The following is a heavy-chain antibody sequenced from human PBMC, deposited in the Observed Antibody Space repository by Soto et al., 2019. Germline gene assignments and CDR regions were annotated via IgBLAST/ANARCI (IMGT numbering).Heavy chain of an antibody. Sequence: EVQLVESGGGLVQPGGSLRLSCAASGFPFSGYWMSWVRQAPGKGLEWVANIKQDGSEKYYVDSVKGRFTISRDNAKNSLYLLMNSLRAEDTAVYYCAKNNRYCSSTNCFVFDYWGQGTLVTVSS. D-gene: IGHD2-2*01. CDR2: IKQDGSEK. CDR3: AKNNRYCSSTNCFVFDY. J-gene: IGHJ4*02. V-gene: IGHV3-7*01. CDR1: GFPFSGYW.